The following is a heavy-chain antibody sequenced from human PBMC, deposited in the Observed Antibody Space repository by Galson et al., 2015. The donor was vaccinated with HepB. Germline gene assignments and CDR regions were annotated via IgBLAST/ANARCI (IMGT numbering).Heavy chain of an antibody. V-gene: IGHV3-30*18. CDR3: AKAQSGRYSSSWYWGDAFDI. Sequence: SLRLSCAASGFTFSSYGMHWVRQAPGKGLEWVAVISYDGSNKYYADSVKGRFTISRDNSKNTLYLQMNSLRAEDTAVYYCAKAQSGRYSSSWYWGDAFDIWGQGTMVTVSS. CDR2: ISYDGSNK. CDR1: GFTFSSYG. J-gene: IGHJ3*02. D-gene: IGHD6-13*01.